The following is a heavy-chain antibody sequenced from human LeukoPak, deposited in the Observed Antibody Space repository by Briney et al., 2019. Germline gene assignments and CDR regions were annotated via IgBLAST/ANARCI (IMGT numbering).Heavy chain of an antibody. D-gene: IGHD2-15*01. V-gene: IGHV4-39*01. CDR1: GGSISSSSYY. CDR3: AGKAYSDWFDP. CDR2: IYYSGST. Sequence: SETLSLTCTDSGGSISSSSYYWGWIRQPPGKGLEWIGSIYYSGSTYYNPSLKSRVTISVDTSKNQFSLKLSSVTAADTAVYYCAGKAYSDWFDPWGQGTLVTVSS. J-gene: IGHJ5*02.